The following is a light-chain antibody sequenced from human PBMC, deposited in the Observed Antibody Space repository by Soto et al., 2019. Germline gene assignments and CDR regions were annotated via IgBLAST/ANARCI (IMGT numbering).Light chain of an antibody. Sequence: QSALTQPASVSGSPGQSITISCTGTSSDVGGYNSVSWYQQHPGKAPKLRICDVSYRPSGVSNRFSGSKSGNTASLTISGLQAEYEADYYCSSYTSGATVLFGGVTKLTVL. CDR3: SSYTSGATVL. V-gene: IGLV2-14*03. CDR1: SSDVGGYNS. J-gene: IGLJ2*01. CDR2: DVS.